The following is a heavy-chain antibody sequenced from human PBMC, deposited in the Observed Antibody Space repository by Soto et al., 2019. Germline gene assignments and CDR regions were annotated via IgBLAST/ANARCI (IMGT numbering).Heavy chain of an antibody. CDR1: GNAVTSYA. CDR2: IHAGNGNT. V-gene: IGHV1-3*01. Sequence: XTVKLVSKTKGNAVTSYALDWELPDTGQSLERMGWIHAGNGNTKHSQKFQGRVTITRDTSASRAYMELSSLRSEDTAVYYCAREGAMDLVAITVRPQWLDYGMDVWGQRTKATVSS. D-gene: IGHD6-19*01. CDR3: AREGAMDLVAITVRPQWLDYGMDV. J-gene: IGHJ6*02.